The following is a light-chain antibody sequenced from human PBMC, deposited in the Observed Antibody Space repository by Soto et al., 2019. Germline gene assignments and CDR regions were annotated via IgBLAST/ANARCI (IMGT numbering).Light chain of an antibody. Sequence: QSVLTQPASVSGSPGQPITISCTGTSSDVGSYNLVSWYQQHPGKAPKLMIYEVSKRPSGVSNRFSGSKSRNTASLTISGLQADDEADYYCCSYAGSSTFYVFGTGTKVTVL. CDR3: CSYAGSSTFYV. CDR1: SSDVGSYNL. CDR2: EVS. J-gene: IGLJ1*01. V-gene: IGLV2-23*02.